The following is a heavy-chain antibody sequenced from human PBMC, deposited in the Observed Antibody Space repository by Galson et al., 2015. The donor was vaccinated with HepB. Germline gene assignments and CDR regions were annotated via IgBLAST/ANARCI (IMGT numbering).Heavy chain of an antibody. CDR1: GFTFSSYA. CDR2: ISGSGGST. J-gene: IGHJ5*02. Sequence: SLRLSCAASGFTFSSYAMSWVRQAPGKGLEWVSAISGSGGSTYYADSVKGRLTISRDNSKNTLYLQMNSLRAEDTAVYYCAKSSPVAGTALDWFDPWGQGTLVTVSS. V-gene: IGHV3-23*01. D-gene: IGHD6-19*01. CDR3: AKSSPVAGTALDWFDP.